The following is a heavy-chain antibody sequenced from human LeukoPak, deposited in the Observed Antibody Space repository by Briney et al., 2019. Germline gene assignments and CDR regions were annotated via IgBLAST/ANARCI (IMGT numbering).Heavy chain of an antibody. V-gene: IGHV3-33*02. J-gene: IGHJ4*02. CDR2: LYSDGNKK. Sequence: GGSLRLSCAASGFSFNNYGFHWVRQAPGKGLEWLAVLYSDGNKKYFADSVKDRFTVSRDSSTNTLFLQMNTMRVEDTAVYYCAKDVGKWESLHFFDYWGQGTLVTVSS. CDR3: AKDVGKWESLHFFDY. CDR1: GFSFNNYG. D-gene: IGHD1-26*01.